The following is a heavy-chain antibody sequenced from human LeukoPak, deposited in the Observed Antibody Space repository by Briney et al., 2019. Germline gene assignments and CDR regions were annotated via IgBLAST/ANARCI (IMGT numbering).Heavy chain of an antibody. CDR3: VTALGYCSSGSCYYYDY. V-gene: IGHV5-51*01. CDR1: GYRLSSYW. J-gene: IGHJ4*02. Sequence: GESLKISRKGSGYRLSSYWIGWVRQVPGKGLGWVGILYPGDSDTRYSQSFQGQVTISADKSISTAYLQWSSLKASDTAMYYCVTALGYCSSGSCYYYDYWGQGTLVTVSS. D-gene: IGHD2-15*01. CDR2: LYPGDSDT.